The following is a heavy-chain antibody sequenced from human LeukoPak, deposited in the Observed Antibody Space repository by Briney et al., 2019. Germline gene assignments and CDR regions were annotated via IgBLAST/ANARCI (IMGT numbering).Heavy chain of an antibody. CDR1: GFTLSSYG. CDR3: AKVFGVFVVVSAALDY. Sequence: PGGSLRLSCAASGFTLSSYGMSWVRQAPGKGLEWVSAISGSGGSTYYADSVKGRFTISRDNSKNTLYLQMNSLRAEDTAVYYCAKVFGVFVVVSAALDYWGQGTLVTVSS. D-gene: IGHD2-2*01. V-gene: IGHV3-23*01. CDR2: ISGSGGST. J-gene: IGHJ4*02.